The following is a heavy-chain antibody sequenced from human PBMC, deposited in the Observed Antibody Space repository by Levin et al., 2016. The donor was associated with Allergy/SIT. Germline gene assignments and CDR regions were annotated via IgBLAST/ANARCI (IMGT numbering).Heavy chain of an antibody. CDR2: INHSGST. J-gene: IGHJ4*02. V-gene: IGHV4-34*01. Sequence: SETLSLTCAVYGGSFSGYYWSWIRQPPGKGLEWIGEINHSGSTNYNPSLKSRVTISVDKSKNQFSLKLSSVTAADTAVYYCARLGTVAGTHYFDYWGQGTLVTVSS. CDR1: GGSFSGYY. CDR3: ARLGTVAGTHYFDY. D-gene: IGHD4-23*01.